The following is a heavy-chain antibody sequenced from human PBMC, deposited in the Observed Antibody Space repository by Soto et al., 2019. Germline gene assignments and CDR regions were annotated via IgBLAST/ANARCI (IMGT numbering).Heavy chain of an antibody. CDR1: GGSISSYY. J-gene: IGHJ3*02. Sequence: QVQLQESGPGLVKPSETLSLTCTVSGGSISSYYWSWIRQPPGKGLEWIGYIYYSGSTNYNPSLKSRVTISVDTSKNQFSLKLSSVTAADTAVYYCARIARTIFVSDLDAFDIWCQGTMVTVSS. CDR2: IYYSGST. D-gene: IGHD3-3*01. CDR3: ARIARTIFVSDLDAFDI. V-gene: IGHV4-59*01.